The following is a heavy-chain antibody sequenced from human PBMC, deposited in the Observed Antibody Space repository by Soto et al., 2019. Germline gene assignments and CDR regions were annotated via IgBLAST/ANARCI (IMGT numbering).Heavy chain of an antibody. J-gene: IGHJ4*02. V-gene: IGHV4-59*01. D-gene: IGHD6-19*01. CDR3: ARGRHWLDY. Sequence: QVQLQESGPGLVKPSETLSLTCTVSGGSISNYYWSWIRQPPGKGLEWIGYIYYTGSTNYNPSLKSRVTISVDTSENQFSLRLSSVTAADTAIYYGARGRHWLDYWGQGTLVTVSS. CDR2: IYYTGST. CDR1: GGSISNYY.